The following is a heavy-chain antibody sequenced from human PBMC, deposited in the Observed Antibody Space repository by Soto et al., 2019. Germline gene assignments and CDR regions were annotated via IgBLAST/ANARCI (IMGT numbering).Heavy chain of an antibody. CDR1: GYRFTSYW. CDR2: IYPGDSDT. D-gene: IGHD2-8*01. V-gene: IGHV5-51*01. J-gene: IGHJ6*03. CDR3: ARANDDSDYYYYMDV. Sequence: PGESLKISCKGSGYRFTSYWIGWVRQMPGKGLEWMGIIYPGDSDTRYSPSFQGQVTISADKSISTAYLQWSSLKASDTAMYYCARANDDSDYYYYMDVWGKGTTVTVSS.